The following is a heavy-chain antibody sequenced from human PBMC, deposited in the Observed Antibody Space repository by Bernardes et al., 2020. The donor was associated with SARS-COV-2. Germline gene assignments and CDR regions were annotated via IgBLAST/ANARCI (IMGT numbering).Heavy chain of an antibody. V-gene: IGHV4-38-2*02. CDR2: IYMSGHG. CDR3: ARETGGMYSSDQPFFGF. CDR1: GLLISNGFY. J-gene: IGHJ4*02. Sequence: SETLSLTCSVSGLLISNGFYWAWLRQSPDKRLELLGVIYMSGHGYNHPSLGGRITMSVDTAKNEFSLQLTSVTDDDEATYYCARETGGMYSSDQPFFGFWGQG. D-gene: IGHD3-22*01.